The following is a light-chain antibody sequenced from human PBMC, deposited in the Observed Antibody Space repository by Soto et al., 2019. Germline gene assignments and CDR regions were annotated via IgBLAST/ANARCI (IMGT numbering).Light chain of an antibody. CDR1: QSVSSSY. J-gene: IGKJ3*01. Sequence: EIVLTQSPGTLSLSPGERATLSCRASQSVSSSYLAWYQQKPDQAPRLLIYGASSRATGIPDRFSGSGSGTDFTLTISRLEPEDFAVDYCQQYGSSPLTFGPGTKVYIK. V-gene: IGKV3-20*01. CDR3: QQYGSSPLT. CDR2: GAS.